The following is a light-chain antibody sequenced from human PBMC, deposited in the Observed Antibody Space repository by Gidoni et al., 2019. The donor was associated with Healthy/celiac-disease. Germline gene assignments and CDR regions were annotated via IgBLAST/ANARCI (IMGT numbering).Light chain of an antibody. V-gene: IGKV1-33*01. J-gene: IGKJ3*01. CDR1: QDISNY. CDR3: QQYDTLPT. CDR2: DAS. Sequence: DIQMTQSPSSLSASVGDRVTITCQASQDISNYLNWYQQKPGKAPKLLIYDASNLETGVPSRFSGTGSGTDFTFTISSLQPEDIATYYCQQYDTLPTFXPXTKVDIK.